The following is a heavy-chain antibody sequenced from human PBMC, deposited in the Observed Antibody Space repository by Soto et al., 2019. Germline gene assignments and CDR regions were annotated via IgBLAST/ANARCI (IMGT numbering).Heavy chain of an antibody. Sequence: EVEVLESGGGLQQPGGSLRLSCVASGFTFNAHAMTWVRQGPGVGLEWSSSISGGGKSTYYADPVKGRFTVSRDNSKNTLTLQMNSLRVEDTATYYCVKDWTGNKCPCLDVWGQGTTVTVSS. V-gene: IGHV3-23*01. J-gene: IGHJ6*02. CDR2: ISGGGKST. D-gene: IGHD2-8*02. CDR3: VKDWTGNKCPCLDV. CDR1: GFTFNAHA.